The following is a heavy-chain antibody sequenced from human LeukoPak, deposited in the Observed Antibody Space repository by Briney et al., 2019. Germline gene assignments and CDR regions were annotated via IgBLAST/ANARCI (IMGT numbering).Heavy chain of an antibody. V-gene: IGHV4-59*08. CDR2: IYYSGST. CDR3: ARHLDCSGGSCYPGSDYFDY. Sequence: SETLSLTCTVSGGSISSYYWSSIRQPPGKGLEWIGYIYYSGSTNYNPSLKSRVTISVDKSKNQFSLKLSSVTAADTAVYYCARHLDCSGGSCYPGSDYFDYWGQGTLVTVSS. CDR1: GGSISSYY. J-gene: IGHJ4*02. D-gene: IGHD2-15*01.